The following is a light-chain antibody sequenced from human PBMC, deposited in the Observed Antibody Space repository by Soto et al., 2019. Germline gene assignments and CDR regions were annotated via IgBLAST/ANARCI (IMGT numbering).Light chain of an antibody. CDR3: SSYTGSSTLYV. J-gene: IGLJ1*01. CDR2: DVS. V-gene: IGLV2-14*01. Sequence: VLTQPASVSGSPGQSITISCTGTSSDVGGYNYVSWYQQHPGKAPKLMIYDVSNRPSGVSNRFSGSKSGNTASLTISGLQAEDEADYYCSSYTGSSTLYVFGTGTKVTVL. CDR1: SSDVGGYNY.